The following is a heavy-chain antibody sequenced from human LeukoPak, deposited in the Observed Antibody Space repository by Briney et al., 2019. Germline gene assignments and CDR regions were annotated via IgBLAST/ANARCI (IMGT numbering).Heavy chain of an antibody. V-gene: IGHV1-8*01. CDR2: MNPNSGNT. Sequence: ASVKVSCKASGYTFTSYDINWVRQATGQGLEWMGWMNPNSGNTGYAQKFQGRVTMTRNTSISTAYMELSSLRSEDTAVYYCARGPNCRGTSTSCRGSKFDYWGQGTLVTVSS. CDR3: ARGPNCRGTSTSCRGSKFDY. J-gene: IGHJ4*02. CDR1: GYTFTSYD. D-gene: IGHD2-2*01.